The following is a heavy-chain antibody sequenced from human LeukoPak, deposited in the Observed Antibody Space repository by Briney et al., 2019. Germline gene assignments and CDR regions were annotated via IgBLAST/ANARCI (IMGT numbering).Heavy chain of an antibody. Sequence: SQTLSLTCTVSGGSISSGDYYWSWIRQPPGKGLEWIRYIYYSGSTYYNPSLKSRVTISVDTSKNQFSLKLSSVTAADTAVYYCARASYYYGSGSHDYWGQGTLVTVSS. J-gene: IGHJ4*02. D-gene: IGHD3-10*01. CDR2: IYYSGST. V-gene: IGHV4-30-4*01. CDR1: GGSISSGDYY. CDR3: ARASYYYGSGSHDY.